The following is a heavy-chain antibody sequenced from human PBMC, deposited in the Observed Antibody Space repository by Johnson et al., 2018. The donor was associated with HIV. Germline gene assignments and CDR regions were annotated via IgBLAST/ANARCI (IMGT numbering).Heavy chain of an antibody. Sequence: QVQLVESGGGVVQPGRSLRLSCAASGFTFSSYGMHWVRQAPGKGLEWVAVISYDGSNKYYADSVKGRFTISRDNSRNTLYLQMNSLRVEDTAVYFCAKVRSGYTEIDAFDIWGQGTMVTVSS. D-gene: IGHD3-22*01. V-gene: IGHV3-30*18. CDR2: ISYDGSNK. J-gene: IGHJ3*02. CDR3: AKVRSGYTEIDAFDI. CDR1: GFTFSSYG.